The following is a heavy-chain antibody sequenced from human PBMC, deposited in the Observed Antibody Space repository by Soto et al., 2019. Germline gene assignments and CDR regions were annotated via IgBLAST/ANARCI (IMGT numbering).Heavy chain of an antibody. CDR1: GYTFTSYA. Sequence: ASVKVSCKASGYTFTSYAMHWVRQAPGQRLEWMGWINADSGNTKYSQKFQGRVTMTRNTSISTAYMELSSLRSEDTAVYYCARGPDYYDTSGYYYEPQGAAFDIWGQGTMVTVSS. CDR3: ARGPDYYDTSGYYYEPQGAAFDI. D-gene: IGHD3-22*01. CDR2: INADSGNT. J-gene: IGHJ3*02. V-gene: IGHV1-3*01.